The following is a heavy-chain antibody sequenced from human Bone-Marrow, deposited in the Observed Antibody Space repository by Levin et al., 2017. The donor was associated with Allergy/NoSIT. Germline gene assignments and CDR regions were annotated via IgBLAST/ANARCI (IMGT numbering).Heavy chain of an antibody. D-gene: IGHD3-3*01. CDR1: GFNFSNYG. J-gene: IGHJ4*02. V-gene: IGHV3-30*18. CDR2: TSHDGSKP. CDR3: AKVARKSGM. Sequence: QSGESLKISCTGSGFNFSNYGIHWVRQAPGKGLEWVAVTSHDGSKPYYAESVKGRFTISRDNSKTMVYLQLNSLRPEDTAVYYCAKVARKSGMWGQGTLVIVSS.